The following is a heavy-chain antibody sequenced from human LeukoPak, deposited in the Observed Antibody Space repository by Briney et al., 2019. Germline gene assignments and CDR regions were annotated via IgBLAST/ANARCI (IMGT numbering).Heavy chain of an antibody. CDR2: INHSGST. CDR1: GGSFSGYY. D-gene: IGHD3-10*01. V-gene: IGHV4-34*01. J-gene: IGHJ4*02. CDR3: ARVGHYYDSGSYYNARGFFDY. Sequence: WETLSLTCAVYGGSFSGYYWSWIRQPPGKGLEWIGEINHSGSTNYNPSLKSRVTISIDTSNNQFSLKLNSVTAADTAVYYCARVGHYYDSGSYYNARGFFDYWGQGTLVTVSS.